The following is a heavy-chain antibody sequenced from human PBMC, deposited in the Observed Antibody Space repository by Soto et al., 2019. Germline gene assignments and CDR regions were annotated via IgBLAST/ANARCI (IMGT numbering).Heavy chain of an antibody. D-gene: IGHD3-22*01. CDR2: ISRYCDFP. CDR3: AKDRYLDHDSRGYLFDN. V-gene: IGHV3-23*01. Sequence: EVQLLESGGDLIQPGGSLRLSCAASGFTFNIYAMTWVRQAPGKGLEWVSAISRYCDFPYYADSVEGRFTISRDNSKTTLYLQMNSLRAEDTAVYYCAKDRYLDHDSRGYLFDNWGQGTLVTVSS. J-gene: IGHJ4*02. CDR1: GFTFNIYA.